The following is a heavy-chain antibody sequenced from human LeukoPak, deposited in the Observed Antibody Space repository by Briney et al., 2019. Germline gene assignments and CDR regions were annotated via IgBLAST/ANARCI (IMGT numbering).Heavy chain of an antibody. CDR2: ISNSGSII. V-gene: IGHV3-11*01. Sequence: GESLRLCCAASGFTFRDYYMFWIRQAPGKGLEWVSYISNSGSIIYYADSVKGRFTVSRDNAKDSLYLQMNSLRAEDTAVYYCARAVSADTAMVYFDYWGQGTLVTVSS. CDR1: GFTFRDYY. D-gene: IGHD5-18*01. J-gene: IGHJ4*02. CDR3: ARAVSADTAMVYFDY.